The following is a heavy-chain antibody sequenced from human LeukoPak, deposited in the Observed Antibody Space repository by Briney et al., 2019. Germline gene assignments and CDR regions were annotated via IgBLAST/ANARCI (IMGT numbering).Heavy chain of an antibody. J-gene: IGHJ4*02. D-gene: IGHD5-24*01. CDR3: ARDHNYAFDN. CDR2: IGIDSGNT. Sequence: PGGSLRLSCVASGFIFRGYSMNWVRQAPGKGLEWISYIGIDSGNTKYADSVKGRFTISGDNAKNSLYLQMNSLRVEDTAVYYCARDHNYAFDNWGQGTLVTVSS. V-gene: IGHV3-48*04. CDR1: GFIFRGYS.